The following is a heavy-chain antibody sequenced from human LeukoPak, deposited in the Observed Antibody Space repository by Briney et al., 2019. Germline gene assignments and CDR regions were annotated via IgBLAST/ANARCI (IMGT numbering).Heavy chain of an antibody. J-gene: IGHJ4*02. CDR2: IYSTGST. V-gene: IGHV4-59*01. D-gene: IGHD3-22*01. CDR1: GGSISSYY. CDR3: ARDPHDYRGYYFDY. Sequence: SETLPLTCTVSGGSISSYYWSWIRQRPGKGLEWIGNIYSTGSTSYNPSFRSRVSISVDMSKKQLSLNLTSMTAADSAVYFCARDPHDYRGYYFDYWGQGILVTVSS.